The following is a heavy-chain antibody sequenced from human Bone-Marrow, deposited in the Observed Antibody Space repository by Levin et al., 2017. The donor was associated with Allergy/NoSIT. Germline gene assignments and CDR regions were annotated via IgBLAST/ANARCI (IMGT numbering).Heavy chain of an antibody. CDR1: GGSISSSSYF. CDR3: ARRAHGAYYFDY. D-gene: IGHD3-10*01. CDR2: IYYSGST. V-gene: IGHV4-39*01. Sequence: SETLSLTCTVSGGSISSSSYFWGWIRQPPGKGLEWIGSIYYSGSTYYNPSLKSRVTISVDTSKNQFSLKLSSVTAADTAVYYCARRAHGAYYFDYWGQGTLVTVSS. J-gene: IGHJ4*02.